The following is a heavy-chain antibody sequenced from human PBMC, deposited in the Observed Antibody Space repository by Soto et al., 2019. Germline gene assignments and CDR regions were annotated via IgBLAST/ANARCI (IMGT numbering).Heavy chain of an antibody. Sequence: ASVKVSCKASGYTFTSYGISWVRQAPGQGLEWMGWISAYNGNTNYAQKLQGRVTMTTDTSTSTAYMELRSLRSDDTAVYYCVRDPIVVVPAADDAFDIWGQGTMVTVSS. CDR3: VRDPIVVVPAADDAFDI. V-gene: IGHV1-18*04. D-gene: IGHD2-2*01. J-gene: IGHJ3*02. CDR1: GYTFTSYG. CDR2: ISAYNGNT.